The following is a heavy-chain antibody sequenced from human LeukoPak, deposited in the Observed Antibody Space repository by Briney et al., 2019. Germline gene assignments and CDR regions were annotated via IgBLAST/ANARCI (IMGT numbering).Heavy chain of an antibody. Sequence: GGSLRLSCAASGFTFSSYVMSWVRQAPGKGLEWVSAISGSGGSTFYADSVKGRFTISRDNSKNTLYLQMNSLRAEDTAVYYCAKHVYYDILTDAGDYWGQGTLVTVSS. CDR1: GFTFSSYV. CDR2: ISGSGGST. V-gene: IGHV3-23*01. D-gene: IGHD3-9*01. J-gene: IGHJ4*02. CDR3: AKHVYYDILTDAGDY.